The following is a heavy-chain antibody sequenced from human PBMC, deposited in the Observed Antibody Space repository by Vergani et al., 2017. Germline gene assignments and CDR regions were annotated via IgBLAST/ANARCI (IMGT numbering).Heavy chain of an antibody. CDR2: IIPIFGTA. CDR1: GGTFSSYA. CDR3: ARDLYCSGGSCYSGPFGAFDI. J-gene: IGHJ3*02. Sequence: QVQLVQSGAEVKKPGSSVKVSCKASGGTFSSYAISWVRQAPGQGLEWMGGIIPIFGTANYAQKFQCRVTITADESTSTAYMELSSLRSEDTAVYYCARDLYCSGGSCYSGPFGAFDIWGQGTMVTVSS. D-gene: IGHD2-15*01. V-gene: IGHV1-69*01.